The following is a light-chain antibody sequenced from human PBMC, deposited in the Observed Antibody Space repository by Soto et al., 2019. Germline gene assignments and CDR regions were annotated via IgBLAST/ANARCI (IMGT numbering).Light chain of an antibody. CDR1: QSVSSN. Sequence: EMVMTQSQATLSMSPGERATLSCRASQSVSSNLAWYQQKPGQAPRLLIYGSSTRAGGIPARFSGSGSGTEFTLTISSLQSEDVGVYFCQQYHMWPLTSGGGTKVEI. CDR2: GSS. CDR3: QQYHMWPLT. J-gene: IGKJ4*01. V-gene: IGKV3-15*01.